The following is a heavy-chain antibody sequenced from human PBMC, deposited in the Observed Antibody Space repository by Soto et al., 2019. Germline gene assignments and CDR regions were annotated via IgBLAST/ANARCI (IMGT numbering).Heavy chain of an antibody. CDR3: ALSGGYYYFDY. V-gene: IGHV3-33*01. CDR1: EFTFSSYG. Sequence: QVQLVESGGGVVQPGRSLRLSCAASEFTFSSYGMHWVRQAPGKGVEWVAVIWYDGSNKYYADSVKGRFTISRANSKNTLHVQMNSLRAEDTAVYCCALSGGYYYFDYCGQGTLVTVSS. D-gene: IGHD3-22*01. J-gene: IGHJ4*02. CDR2: IWYDGSNK.